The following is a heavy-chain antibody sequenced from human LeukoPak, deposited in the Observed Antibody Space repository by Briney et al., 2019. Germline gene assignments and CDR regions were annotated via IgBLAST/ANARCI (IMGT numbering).Heavy chain of an antibody. V-gene: IGHV3-43D*03. J-gene: IGHJ4*02. CDR3: AKDRGGYRYSSFYFDY. Sequence: GGSLRLSCAASGFTFDDYTMHWVRQGPGKGLEWVSLITWEGGNTYYADSVKGRFTISRDNSKNSPYLQMNSLRAEDTALYYCAKDRGGYRYSSFYFDYWGQGTLVTVSS. D-gene: IGHD5-18*01. CDR2: ITWEGGNT. CDR1: GFTFDDYT.